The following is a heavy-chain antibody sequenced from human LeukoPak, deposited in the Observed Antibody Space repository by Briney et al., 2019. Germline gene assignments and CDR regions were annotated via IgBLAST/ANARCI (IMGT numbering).Heavy chain of an antibody. CDR2: IYYSGNT. D-gene: IGHD3-10*02. J-gene: IGHJ4*02. CDR1: GGSISPYY. V-gene: IGHV4-59*01. Sequence: PSETLSLTCTVSGGSISPYYWSWIRQPPGKGLEWLGHIYYSGNTDYNPSLKSRVAISVDTSKNQFSLKLSSVTAAGTAVYYCARSTGSTMFIDYWGQGTLVTVSS. CDR3: ARSTGSTMFIDY.